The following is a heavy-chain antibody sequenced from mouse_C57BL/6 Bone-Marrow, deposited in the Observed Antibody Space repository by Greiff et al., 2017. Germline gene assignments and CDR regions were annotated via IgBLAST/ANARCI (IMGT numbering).Heavy chain of an antibody. CDR3: ARHNY. V-gene: IGHV5-6*01. CDR2: ISSGGSYT. Sequence: EVQLQESGGDLVKPGGSLKLSCAASGFTFSSYGMSWVRQTPDKRLEWVATISSGGSYTYYPDSVKGRFTISRDNAKNTLYLQMSSLKSEDTAMYYWARHNYWGQGTTRTVAS. CDR1: GFTFSSYG. J-gene: IGHJ2*01.